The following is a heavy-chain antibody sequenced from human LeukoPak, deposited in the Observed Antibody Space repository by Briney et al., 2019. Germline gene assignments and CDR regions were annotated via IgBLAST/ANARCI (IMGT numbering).Heavy chain of an antibody. CDR1: GGPFSGYY. J-gene: IGHJ4*02. D-gene: IGHD2-15*01. Sequence: PSETLSLTCAVYGGPFSGYYWSWIRQPPGKGLEWIGEINHSGSTNYNPSLKSRVTISVDTSKNQFSLKLSSATAADTAVYYCARAECSGGSCYPGDFDYWGQGTLVTVSS. V-gene: IGHV4-34*01. CDR3: ARAECSGGSCYPGDFDY. CDR2: INHSGST.